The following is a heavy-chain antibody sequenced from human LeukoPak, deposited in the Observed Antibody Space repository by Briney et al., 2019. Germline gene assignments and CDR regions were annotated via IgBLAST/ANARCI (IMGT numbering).Heavy chain of an antibody. V-gene: IGHV3-23*01. CDR2: ISGSGADT. CDR1: GFTLSSLC. D-gene: IGHD1-7*01. Sequence: HAGGSLRLSCPVSGFTLSSLCTSWVRQAPGKGLEWVSAISGSGADTYYADSVKGRFTISRDNSKNTLSLQMNSLRAEDTAAYYCATVVHQTETTSKGHDDYWGQGTLVTVSS. CDR3: ATVVHQTETTSKGHDDY. J-gene: IGHJ4*02.